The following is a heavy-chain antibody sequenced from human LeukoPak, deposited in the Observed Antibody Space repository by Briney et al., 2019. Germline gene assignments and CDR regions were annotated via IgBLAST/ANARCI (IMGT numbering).Heavy chain of an antibody. J-gene: IGHJ3*02. CDR1: GFTFSNYG. CDR2: VSGSGANT. D-gene: IGHD3-22*01. V-gene: IGHV3-23*01. Sequence: GGSLRLSCAASGFTFSNYGMGWVRQTPGKGLEWLSSVSGSGANTYYADSVKGRFTISRDNSKNTLYLQMNSLRAEDTAVYYCARVTTYYYDSSGYPDAFDIWGQGTMVTVSS. CDR3: ARVTTYYYDSSGYPDAFDI.